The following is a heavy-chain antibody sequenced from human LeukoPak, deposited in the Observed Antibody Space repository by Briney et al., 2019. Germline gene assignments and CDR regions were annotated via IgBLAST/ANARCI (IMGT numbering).Heavy chain of an antibody. V-gene: IGHV4-59*08. CDR1: GGSISSYY. CDR3: ARHPSLLAAFDM. Sequence: SETLSLTCTVSGGSISSYYWSWIRQPPGKGLEWIGYIYYSGSTNYNPSLKSRVTISIDTSKNQLSLKVSSVTAADTAVYYCARHPSLLAAFDMWGQGTMVTGSS. J-gene: IGHJ3*02. CDR2: IYYSGST. D-gene: IGHD3-16*02.